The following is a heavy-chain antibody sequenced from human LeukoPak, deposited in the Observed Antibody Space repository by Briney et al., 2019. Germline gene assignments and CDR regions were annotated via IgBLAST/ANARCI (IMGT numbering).Heavy chain of an antibody. Sequence: GGSLRLSCAAYGFTFSNYAMNWVRQAPGKGPEWVSATSSSGGRTFYAASVEGRFTVSRDNSKSTLYLQMSSPRAEDTAVYSCAKVLSQGYPNSWTNWFDSWGQGALVTVSS. J-gene: IGHJ5*01. V-gene: IGHV3-23*01. CDR3: AKVLSQGYPNSWTNWFDS. D-gene: IGHD6-13*01. CDR2: TSSSGGRT. CDR1: GFTFSNYA.